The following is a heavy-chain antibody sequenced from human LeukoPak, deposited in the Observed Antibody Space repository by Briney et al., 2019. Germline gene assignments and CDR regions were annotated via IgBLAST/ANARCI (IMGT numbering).Heavy chain of an antibody. CDR3: ARDGDYGVVAATPNWFDP. V-gene: IGHV4-39*07. D-gene: IGHD2-15*01. J-gene: IGHJ5*02. Sequence: KTSETLSLTCTVSGGSISSSSYYWGWIRQPPGKGLEWIGSIYYSGSTYYNPSLKSRVTISVDTSKNQFSLQLNSVTPEDTAVYYCARDGDYGVVAATPNWFDPWGQGTLVTVSS. CDR1: GGSISSSSYY. CDR2: IYYSGST.